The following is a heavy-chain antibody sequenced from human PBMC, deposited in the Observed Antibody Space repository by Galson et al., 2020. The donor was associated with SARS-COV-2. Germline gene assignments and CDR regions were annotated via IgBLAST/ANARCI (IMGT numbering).Heavy chain of an antibody. J-gene: IGHJ4*02. V-gene: IGHV1-24*01. CDR3: ATGVAYSSSAGEVY. D-gene: IGHD6-6*01. Sequence: ASLKVSCTVSGYTLTELSMHWVRQAPGKGLEWMGGFDPEDGETIYAQQFQGRVTMTEDTSTDTAYMELSSLRSEDTAVYYCATGVAYSSSAGEVYWGQGTLVNVAS. CDR2: FDPEDGET. CDR1: GYTLTELS.